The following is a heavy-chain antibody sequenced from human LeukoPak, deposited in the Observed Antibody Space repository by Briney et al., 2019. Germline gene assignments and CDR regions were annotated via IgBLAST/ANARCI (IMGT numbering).Heavy chain of an antibody. V-gene: IGHV5-51*01. J-gene: IGHJ4*02. Sequence: GESLKISCKGSGYTFTNYWIGWVRQMPGKGLEWMAIIFPRDSDTRYSPSFQGQVTISADKSISTAYLQWSSLKASDTAMYYCARQRAVAADIEYWGQGTLVIVSS. CDR2: IFPRDSDT. CDR3: ARQRAVAADIEY. CDR1: GYTFTNYW. D-gene: IGHD6-19*01.